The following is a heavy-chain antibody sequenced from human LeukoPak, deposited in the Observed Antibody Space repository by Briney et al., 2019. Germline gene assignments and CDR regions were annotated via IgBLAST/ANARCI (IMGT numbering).Heavy chain of an antibody. CDR2: ISYDGSIK. V-gene: IGHV3-30*18. CDR1: GFTFSSYG. CDR3: AKGGVIYCRGTSCSYFDY. J-gene: IGHJ4*02. Sequence: GGSLRLSCAASGFTFSSYGMHWVRQAPGKGLEWVAVISYDGSIKYFAGSVKGRFTISRDNSKNTLYLQMNSLRAEDTAVYYCAKGGVIYCRGTSCSYFDYWGQGTLVTVSS. D-gene: IGHD2-2*01.